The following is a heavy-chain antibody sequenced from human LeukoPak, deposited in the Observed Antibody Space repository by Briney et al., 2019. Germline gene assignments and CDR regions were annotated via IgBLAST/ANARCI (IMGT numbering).Heavy chain of an antibody. D-gene: IGHD3-22*01. CDR2: IIPIFGTA. CDR3: VRDLYYHDSSGYSLGYFQH. Sequence: SVKVSCKASGGTFSSYAISWVRQAPGQGLEWMGGIIPIFGTANYAQKFQGGVTITTDESTSTAYMELSSLRSEDTAVYYCVRDLYYHDSSGYSLGYFQHWGQGTLVTVSS. V-gene: IGHV1-69*05. J-gene: IGHJ1*01. CDR1: GGTFSSYA.